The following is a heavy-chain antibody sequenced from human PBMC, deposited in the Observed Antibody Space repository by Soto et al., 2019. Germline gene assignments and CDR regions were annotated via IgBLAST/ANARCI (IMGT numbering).Heavy chain of an antibody. J-gene: IGHJ4*02. CDR3: ARDSGAKLSSS. V-gene: IGHV1-69*13. Sequence: SVKVSCKASGGTFSSYRINWVRQAPGQGLEWVGGIVPIYRTADYAQKFQGRVTITADESARTAYMELRSLKSQDTAVYYCARDSGAKLSSSWGQGTLVTV. CDR1: GGTFSSYR. CDR2: IVPIYRTA. D-gene: IGHD6-13*01.